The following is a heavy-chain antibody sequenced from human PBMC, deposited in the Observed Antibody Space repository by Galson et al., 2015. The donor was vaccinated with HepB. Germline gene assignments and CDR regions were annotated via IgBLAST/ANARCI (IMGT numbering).Heavy chain of an antibody. Sequence: SLRLSCAASGFTFSSYAMSWVRQAPGKGLEWVSAISGSGGSTYYADSVKGRFTISRDNSKNTLYLQMNSLRAEDTAVYYCANSRLVYGGNFKPFDYWGQGTLVTVSS. CDR2: ISGSGGST. V-gene: IGHV3-23*01. CDR3: ANSRLVYGGNFKPFDY. J-gene: IGHJ4*02. D-gene: IGHD4-23*01. CDR1: GFTFSSYA.